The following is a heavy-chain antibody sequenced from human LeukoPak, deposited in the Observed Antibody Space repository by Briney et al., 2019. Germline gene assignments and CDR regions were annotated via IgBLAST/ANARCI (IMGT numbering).Heavy chain of an antibody. CDR1: GFTFSSYS. CDR2: ISSSSSTI. CDR3: ARGLPISV. V-gene: IGHV3-48*01. Sequence: GGSLRLSCAASGFTFSSYSMNWVRQAPGKGLEWVSYISSSSSTIYYADSVKGRFTISRDNAKNSLYLQMNSLRGEDTAVYYCARGLPISVWGQGTLVTVSS. J-gene: IGHJ4*02. D-gene: IGHD3-9*01.